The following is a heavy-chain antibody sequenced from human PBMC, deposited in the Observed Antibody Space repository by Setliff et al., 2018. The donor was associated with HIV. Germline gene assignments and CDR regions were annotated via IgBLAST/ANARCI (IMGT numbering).Heavy chain of an antibody. D-gene: IGHD2-2*01. CDR1: SGSINYYY. CDR3: ARTRGRALLSYYFDS. Sequence: SETLSLTCNVSSGSINYYYWSWVRQPPGRGLEWIGYVSHSGSTSYNPSLNSRVTMSVDTSRDQFPLKLSSVTAADTAVYYCARTRGRALLSYYFDSWGQGRLGTVS. CDR2: VSHSGST. J-gene: IGHJ4*02. V-gene: IGHV4-59*01.